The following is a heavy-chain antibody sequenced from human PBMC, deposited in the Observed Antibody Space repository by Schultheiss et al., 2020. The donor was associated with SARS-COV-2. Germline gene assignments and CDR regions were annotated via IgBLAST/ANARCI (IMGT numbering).Heavy chain of an antibody. CDR3: ARSRLLWFGEPMGEFDY. V-gene: IGHV3-53*01. J-gene: IGHJ4*02. D-gene: IGHD3-10*01. CDR1: GFTFSGSA. CDR2: IDSGGST. Sequence: GGSLRLSCAAYGFTFSGSAMHWVRQAPGKGLEWVSVIDSGGSTYDADSVKGRFTISRDNSKNTLYLQLNSLRAEDTAVYYCARSRLLWFGEPMGEFDYWGQGALVTVSS.